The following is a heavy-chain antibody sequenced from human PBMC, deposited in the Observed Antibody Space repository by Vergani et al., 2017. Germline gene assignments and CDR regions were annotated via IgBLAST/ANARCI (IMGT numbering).Heavy chain of an antibody. CDR2: INHSGST. V-gene: IGHV4-61*02. CDR3: ARAHPYDFWSGYPYYFDY. J-gene: IGHJ4*02. D-gene: IGHD3-3*01. CDR1: GGSISSGSYY. Sequence: QVQLQESGPGLVKPSQTLSLTCTVSGGSISSGSYYWSWIRQPAGKGLEWIGEINHSGSTNYNPSLKSRVTISVDTSKNQFSLKLSSVTAADTAVYYCARAHPYDFWSGYPYYFDYWGQGTLVTVSS.